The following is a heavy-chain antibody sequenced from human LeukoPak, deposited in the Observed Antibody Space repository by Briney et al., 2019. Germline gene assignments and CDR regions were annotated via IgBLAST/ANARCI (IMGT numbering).Heavy chain of an antibody. D-gene: IGHD7-27*01. CDR2: ISSSGSTI. CDR1: GFTFSSYE. CDR3: ARDPGPLKSDY. V-gene: IGHV3-48*03. Sequence: GGSLRLSCAASGFTFSSYEMNWVRQAPGKGLEWVSYISSSGSTIYYADSVKGRFTISRDNAKNSLYLQMNSLRAEDTAVYYCARDPGPLKSDYWGQGTLVTVSS. J-gene: IGHJ4*02.